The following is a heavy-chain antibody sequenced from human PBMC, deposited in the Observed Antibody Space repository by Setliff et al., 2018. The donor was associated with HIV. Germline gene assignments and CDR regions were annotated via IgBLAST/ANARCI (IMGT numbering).Heavy chain of an antibody. CDR3: ARDAPITMIVVVSGIDY. D-gene: IGHD3-22*01. V-gene: IGHV3-7*01. CDR2: IKQDGSEK. CDR1: GFIFSDHY. Sequence: GGSLRLSCVGSGFIFSDHYIDWVRQTPGKGLEWVANIKQDGSEKYYVDSVKGRFTISRDNAKNSLYLQMNSLRAEDTAVYYCARDAPITMIVVVSGIDYWGQGTLVTVSS. J-gene: IGHJ4*02.